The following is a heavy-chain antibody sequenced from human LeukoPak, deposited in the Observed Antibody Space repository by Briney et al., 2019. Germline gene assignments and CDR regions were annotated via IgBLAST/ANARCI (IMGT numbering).Heavy chain of an antibody. D-gene: IGHD3-16*01. Sequence: GGSRRLSCAGSGFTFSSHWMSWVRQAPGKGLEWVANIKQDGSEKYFVDSVKGRFTISRDNAKNSLYLQMNSLRAEDTAVYYCAREGGAGGYFDYWGQGTLVTLSS. CDR1: GFTFSSHW. CDR3: AREGGAGGYFDY. CDR2: IKQDGSEK. V-gene: IGHV3-7*03. J-gene: IGHJ4*02.